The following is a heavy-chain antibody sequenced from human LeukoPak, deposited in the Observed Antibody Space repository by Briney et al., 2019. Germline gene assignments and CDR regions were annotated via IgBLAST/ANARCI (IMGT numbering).Heavy chain of an antibody. Sequence: GGSLRLSCAASGFTFSSYWMSWVRQAPGKGLEWVANIKQDGSEKYYVDSVKGRFTISRDNAKNSLYLQMNSLRAEDTAVYYCARPDVDTAMVYDYWGQGTLVTVSS. D-gene: IGHD5-18*01. J-gene: IGHJ4*02. CDR1: GFTFSSYW. CDR3: ARPDVDTAMVYDY. CDR2: IKQDGSEK. V-gene: IGHV3-7*03.